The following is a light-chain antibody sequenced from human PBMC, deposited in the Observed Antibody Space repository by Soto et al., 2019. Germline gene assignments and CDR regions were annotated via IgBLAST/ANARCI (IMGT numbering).Light chain of an antibody. CDR2: GAS. J-gene: IGKJ1*01. V-gene: IGKV3-20*01. CDR1: QSVSRTY. CDR3: QQYGSSPWT. Sequence: EIVLRQSPATMSLSPGERATLSCRASQSVSRTYLAWYQQKPGQAPRLLIYGASSRATGIPDRFSGSGSGTDFTLTISRLEPEDFAVYYCQQYGSSPWTFGQGTKVDIK.